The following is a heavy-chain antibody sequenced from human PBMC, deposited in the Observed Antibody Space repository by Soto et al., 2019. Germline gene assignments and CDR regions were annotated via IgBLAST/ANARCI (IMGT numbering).Heavy chain of an antibody. CDR2: IYYSGST. V-gene: IGHV4-31*03. CDR1: GGSISSGGYY. D-gene: IGHD3-10*01. J-gene: IGHJ6*02. Sequence: QVQLQESGPGLVKPSQTLSLTCTVSGGSISSGGYYWSWIRQHPGKGLEWIGYIYYSGSTYYNPSLKSRVTISVDTSKNQFSLKLSSVTAADTAVYYCARDSRWFGELYYYGMDVWGQGTTVTVSS. CDR3: ARDSRWFGELYYYGMDV.